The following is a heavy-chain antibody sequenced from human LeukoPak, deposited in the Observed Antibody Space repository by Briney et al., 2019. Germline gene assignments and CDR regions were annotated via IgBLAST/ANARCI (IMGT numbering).Heavy chain of an antibody. V-gene: IGHV1-18*01. Sequence: GASVKVSCKASGGTFSSYAISWVRQAPGQGLEWMGWISAYNGNTNYAQKLQGRVTMTTDTSTSTAYMELRSLRSDDTAVYYCAITYSSRFVSWYGTPGDYWGQGTLVTVSS. CDR2: ISAYNGNT. J-gene: IGHJ4*02. CDR1: GGTFSSYA. CDR3: AITYSSRFVSWYGTPGDY. D-gene: IGHD6-19*01.